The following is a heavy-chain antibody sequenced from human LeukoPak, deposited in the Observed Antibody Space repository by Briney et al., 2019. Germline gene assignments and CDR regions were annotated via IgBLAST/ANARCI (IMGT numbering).Heavy chain of an antibody. Sequence: PGGSLRLSCAASGFTFTSNAMHWVRQAPGKVLEWVTFIRYDGNEKYYADSVKGRFTVSRDNSKNTLYLQMNSLRVEDTAVYYCAQDRDRRGYFEYWGQGTLVTVSS. CDR2: IRYDGNEK. V-gene: IGHV3-30*02. CDR3: AQDRDRRGYFEY. J-gene: IGHJ4*02. CDR1: GFTFTSNA. D-gene: IGHD2-15*01.